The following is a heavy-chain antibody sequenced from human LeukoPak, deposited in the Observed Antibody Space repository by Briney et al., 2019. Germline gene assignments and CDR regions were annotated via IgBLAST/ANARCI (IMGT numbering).Heavy chain of an antibody. D-gene: IGHD2-21*02. V-gene: IGHV3-23*01. CDR1: GFTFNIYV. CDR2: ISGSGDDT. J-gene: IGHJ4*02. CDR3: AKGGTLLFRGFDY. Sequence: GGSLRLSCAASGFTFNIYVMSWVRQAPGKGLEWVSTISGSGDDTHYADSVKGRFTVSRDNSKNTLYLQMNSLRAEDTAVYYCAKGGTLLFRGFDYWGLGTLVTVSS.